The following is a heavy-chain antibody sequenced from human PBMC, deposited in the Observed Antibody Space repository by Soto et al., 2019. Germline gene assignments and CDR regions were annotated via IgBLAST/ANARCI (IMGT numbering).Heavy chain of an antibody. J-gene: IGHJ3*02. Sequence: PSETLSLTCTVSGGSISSYYWSWIRQPPGKGLEWIGYIYYSGSTNYNPSLKSRVTISVDTSKNRFSLKLSSVTAADTAVYYCARAVGYVSSGYYLRDAFDIWGQGTMVTVSS. V-gene: IGHV4-59*01. D-gene: IGHD3-22*01. CDR1: GGSISSYY. CDR3: ARAVGYVSSGYYLRDAFDI. CDR2: IYYSGST.